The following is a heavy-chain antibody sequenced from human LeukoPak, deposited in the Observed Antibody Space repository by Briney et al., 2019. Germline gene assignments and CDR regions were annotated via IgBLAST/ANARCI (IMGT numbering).Heavy chain of an antibody. D-gene: IGHD4-17*01. V-gene: IGHV4-30-4*01. CDR2: IHYSGST. CDR3: ANYGDYGTYAFDI. CDR1: GGSISSGDYY. J-gene: IGHJ3*02. Sequence: SQTLSLTCTVSGGSISSGDYYWSWIRQPPGKGLEWIGYIHYSGSTYYNPSLKSRASISVDTSKNQFSLKLSSVTAADTAAYYCANYGDYGTYAFDIWGQGTMVTVSS.